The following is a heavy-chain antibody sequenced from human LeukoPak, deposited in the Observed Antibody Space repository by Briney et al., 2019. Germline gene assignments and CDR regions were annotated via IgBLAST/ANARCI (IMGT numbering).Heavy chain of an antibody. J-gene: IGHJ4*02. Sequence: EGSLRLSCAASGFTFSSHGMHWVRQAPGKGLEWVAVISYDGSAKYCADSVKGRFTISRDNSKNTVYLEMDSLRAEDTAVYYCARDSSGCNTFDYWGQGTLVTVSS. D-gene: IGHD3-22*01. CDR3: ARDSSGCNTFDY. V-gene: IGHV3-30*03. CDR1: GFTFSSHG. CDR2: ISYDGSAK.